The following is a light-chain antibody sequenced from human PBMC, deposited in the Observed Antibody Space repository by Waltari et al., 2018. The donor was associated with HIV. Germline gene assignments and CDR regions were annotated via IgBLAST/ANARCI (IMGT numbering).Light chain of an antibody. J-gene: IGKJ4*01. V-gene: IGKV1-33*01. CDR1: QDILNF. CDR3: QQYDALPLT. CDR2: DAF. Sequence: DIQMTQSPSFLSASVGDRVTITCQASQDILNFLNWYQQKPGKAPKLLIYDAFHLEPGVPSRFSGSGAATHFALTISSLQPEDVATYYCQQYDALPLTFGGGTQV.